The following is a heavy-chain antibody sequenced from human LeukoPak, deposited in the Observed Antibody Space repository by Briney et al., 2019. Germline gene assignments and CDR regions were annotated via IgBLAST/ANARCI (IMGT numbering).Heavy chain of an antibody. CDR1: GFTFSNYA. CDR2: ISGGGGST. V-gene: IGHV3-23*01. CDR3: AKSQSGWYSFDD. J-gene: IGHJ4*02. Sequence: GGSLSLSCAASGFTFSNYAMRWVGQSPGKGLEWVSAISGGGGSTYYAGSVKGRFTISRDSSQNTLYLQMNSVRADDTAIYYCAKSQSGWYSFDDWGQGALVTVSS. D-gene: IGHD6-19*01.